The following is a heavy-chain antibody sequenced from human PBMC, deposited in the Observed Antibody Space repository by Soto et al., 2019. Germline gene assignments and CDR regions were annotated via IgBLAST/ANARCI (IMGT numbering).Heavy chain of an antibody. CDR3: ASGLLLDYYDSSGYSDAFDI. J-gene: IGHJ3*02. V-gene: IGHV1-69*06. D-gene: IGHD3-22*01. CDR2: IIPIFGTA. CDR1: GGTFSSYA. Sequence: SVKVSCKASGGTFSSYAISWLRQAPGQGLEWMGGIIPIFGTANYAQKFQGRVTITADKSTSTAYMELSSLRSEDTAVYYCASGLLLDYYDSSGYSDAFDIWGQGTMVTVSS.